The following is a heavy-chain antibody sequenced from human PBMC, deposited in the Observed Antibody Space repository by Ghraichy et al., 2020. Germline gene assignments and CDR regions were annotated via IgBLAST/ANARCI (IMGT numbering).Heavy chain of an antibody. Sequence: GGSLRLSCAASGFIFSVYWMSWVRQAPGKGLVWVSHINDEGGTTTYADSVKGRFTISRDNAKNTLYLQMNSLRGEDTAVYYCVRNNEGGFDPWGQGTLVTVSS. J-gene: IGHJ5*02. CDR1: GFIFSVYW. V-gene: IGHV3-74*01. CDR2: INDEGGTT. D-gene: IGHD1-1*01. CDR3: VRNNEGGFDP.